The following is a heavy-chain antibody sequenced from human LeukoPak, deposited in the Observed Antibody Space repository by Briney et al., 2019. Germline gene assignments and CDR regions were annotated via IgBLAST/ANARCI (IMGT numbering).Heavy chain of an antibody. D-gene: IGHD4-17*01. J-gene: IGHJ4*02. V-gene: IGHV3-48*03. Sequence: GGSLRLSCAASGFTFSSYEVNWVRQAPGKGLEWVSYISSSGSTMYYADSVKGRFTVSRDNAMNSLFLQMNSLRAEGTAVYYCARVRVTVTTLDYWGQGALVTVSS. CDR1: GFTFSSYE. CDR2: ISSSGSTM. CDR3: ARVRVTVTTLDY.